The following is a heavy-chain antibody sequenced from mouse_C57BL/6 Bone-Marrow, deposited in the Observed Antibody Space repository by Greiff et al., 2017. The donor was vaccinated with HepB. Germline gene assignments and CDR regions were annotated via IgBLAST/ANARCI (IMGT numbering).Heavy chain of an antibody. CDR2: IYPRSGNT. J-gene: IGHJ3*01. Sequence: VQLQESGAELARPGASVKLSCKASGYTFTSYGISWVKQRTGQGLEWIGEIYPRSGNTYYNEKLKGKATLTADKSSSTAYMELRSLTSEDSAVYFCASYPLYDYDAYWGQGTLVTVSA. CDR1: GYTFTSYG. V-gene: IGHV1-81*01. D-gene: IGHD2-4*01. CDR3: ASYPLYDYDAY.